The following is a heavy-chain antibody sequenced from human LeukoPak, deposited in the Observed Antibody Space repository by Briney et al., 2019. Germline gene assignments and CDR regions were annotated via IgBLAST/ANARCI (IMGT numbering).Heavy chain of an antibody. J-gene: IGHJ3*02. CDR1: GYTFTSYG. D-gene: IGHD3-22*01. Sequence: ASVKVSCKASGYTFTSYGISCVRQAPGQGLEWMGWISAYNGNTNYAQKFQGRVTITADKSTSTAYMELSSLRSEDTAVYYCGRISDSSGYFSDAAFDIWGQGTMVTVSS. CDR3: GRISDSSGYFSDAAFDI. V-gene: IGHV1-18*01. CDR2: ISAYNGNT.